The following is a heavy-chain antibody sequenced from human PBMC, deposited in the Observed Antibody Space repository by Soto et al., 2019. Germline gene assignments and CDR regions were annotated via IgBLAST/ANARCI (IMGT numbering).Heavy chain of an antibody. V-gene: IGHV4-31*03. CDR2: ISYGGST. J-gene: IGHJ4*02. Sequence: QVQLQESGPGLVKPSQTLSLTCTVSGGSINSGGYCWSWIRQHPGKGLDWIGCISYGGSTSYNPSLKSRVTISVDTSKNQFSLKLTSVTAADTAVSYCSRGILVWGQGALSTVAS. CDR3: SRGILV. CDR1: GGSINSGGYC. D-gene: IGHD5-18*01.